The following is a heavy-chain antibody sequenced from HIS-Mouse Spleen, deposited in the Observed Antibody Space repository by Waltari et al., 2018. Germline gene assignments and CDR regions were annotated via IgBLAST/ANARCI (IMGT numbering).Heavy chain of an antibody. CDR2: IWYDGSNK. Sequence: QVQLVESGGGVAQPGRSLRLSCAASGFTFSSYGMHWVRQAPGKGLEWVAVIWYDGSNKYYADSVKGRFTISRDNSKNTLYLQMNSLRAEDTAVYYCAKGGLMVYAIGDYWGQGTLVTVSS. D-gene: IGHD2-8*01. CDR3: AKGGLMVYAIGDY. J-gene: IGHJ4*02. CDR1: GFTFSSYG. V-gene: IGHV3-33*06.